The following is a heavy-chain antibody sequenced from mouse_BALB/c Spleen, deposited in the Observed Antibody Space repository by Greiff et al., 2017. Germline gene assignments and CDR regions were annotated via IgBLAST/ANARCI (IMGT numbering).Heavy chain of an antibody. CDR2: ISSGGGST. CDR3: ARHTRDYYAMDY. CDR1: GFAFSSYD. Sequence: EVMLVESGGGLVKPGGSLKLSCAASGFAFSSYDMSWVRQTPEKRLEWVAYISSGGGSTYYPDTVKGRFTISRDNAKNTLYLQMSSLKSEDTAMYYCARHTRDYYAMDYWGQGTSVTVSS. V-gene: IGHV5-12-1*01. J-gene: IGHJ4*01.